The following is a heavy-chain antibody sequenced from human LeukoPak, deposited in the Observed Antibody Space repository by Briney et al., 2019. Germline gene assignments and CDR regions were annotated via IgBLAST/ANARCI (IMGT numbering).Heavy chain of an antibody. CDR2: ISSSSSYI. CDR3: AGGGTRSYDFDI. D-gene: IGHD1-1*01. V-gene: IGHV3-21*01. CDR1: GFTFSSYS. J-gene: IGHJ3*02. Sequence: PGGSLRLSCAASGFTFSSYSMNWVRQAPGRGLEWVSSISSSSSYIYYADSVKGRFTISRDNAKNSLYLQMNSLRAEDTSVYYYAGGGTRSYDFDIWGQGTMVTVSS.